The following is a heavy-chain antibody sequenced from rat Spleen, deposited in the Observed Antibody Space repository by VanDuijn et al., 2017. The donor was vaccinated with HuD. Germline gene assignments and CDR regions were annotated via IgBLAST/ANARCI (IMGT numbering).Heavy chain of an antibody. CDR1: GFTLSDYY. V-gene: IGHV5-22*01. J-gene: IGHJ2*01. CDR3: AKDLDYGPDY. D-gene: IGHD1-11*01. Sequence: EVQLVESGGGLVQPGRSMKLSCAASGFTLSDYYMAWVRQAPKKGLEWVASISFEGSGTYYGDSVKGRFTISRDNAKSTLYLRMNSLRSEDTATYYCAKDLDYGPDYWGQGVMVTVSS. CDR2: ISFEGSGT.